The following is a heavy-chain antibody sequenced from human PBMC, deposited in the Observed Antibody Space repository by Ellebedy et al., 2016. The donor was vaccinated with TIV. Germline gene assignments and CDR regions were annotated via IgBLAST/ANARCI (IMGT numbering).Heavy chain of an antibody. Sequence: GGSLRLXXAASGFTFSSYAMSWVRQAPGKGLEWVSAISGSGGSTYYADSVKGRFTISRDNSKNTLYLQMNSLRAEDTAVYYCAKVSSYYYGSGSYAADYWGQGTLVTVSS. V-gene: IGHV3-23*01. CDR3: AKVSSYYYGSGSYAADY. CDR2: ISGSGGST. D-gene: IGHD3-10*01. CDR1: GFTFSSYA. J-gene: IGHJ4*02.